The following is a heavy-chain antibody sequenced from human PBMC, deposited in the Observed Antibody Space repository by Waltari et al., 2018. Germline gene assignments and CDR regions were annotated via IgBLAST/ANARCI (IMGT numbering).Heavy chain of an antibody. CDR2: ISWDGGST. Sequence: EVQLVESGGVVVQPGGSLRLSCAASGFTFDDYAMHWVRQAPGKGLEWVSLISWDGGSTYYADSVKGRFTISRDNSKNSLYLQMNSLRAEDTALYYCAKGGGGYDLYYYYYMDVWGKGTTVTVSS. CDR3: AKGGGGYDLYYYYYMDV. V-gene: IGHV3-43D*04. CDR1: GFTFDDYA. J-gene: IGHJ6*03. D-gene: IGHD5-12*01.